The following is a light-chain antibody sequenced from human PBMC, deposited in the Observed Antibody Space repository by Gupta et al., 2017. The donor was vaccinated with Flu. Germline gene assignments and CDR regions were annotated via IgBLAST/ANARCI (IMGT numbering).Light chain of an antibody. CDR3: CSYAGSFWV. V-gene: IGLV2-11*01. Sequence: QSALTQPRSVSGSPGQSVPVSCTGTSSDVGGYNYVSWYQQHPGKAPKLMIDDVTKRPSGVPDRFSGSKSDNTASLTISGLQAEDEADYYCCSYAGSFWVFGGGTKLTVL. J-gene: IGLJ3*02. CDR2: DVT. CDR1: SSDVGGYNY.